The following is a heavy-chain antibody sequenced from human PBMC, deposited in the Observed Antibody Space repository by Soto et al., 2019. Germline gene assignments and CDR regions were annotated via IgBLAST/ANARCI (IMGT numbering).Heavy chain of an antibody. CDR3: AKNGRAAAMYNWFDP. D-gene: IGHD6-13*01. Sequence: EVQLLESGGGLVRPGGSLRLSCTGSGFTFSSYAMNWVRQAPGKGLECVSTISGSGGTTYYADFVKGRFTISRDNSKNTLYLQMSSLRAEDTAVYYCAKNGRAAAMYNWFDPWGQGTLVTVSS. J-gene: IGHJ5*02. CDR2: ISGSGGTT. CDR1: GFTFSSYA. V-gene: IGHV3-23*01.